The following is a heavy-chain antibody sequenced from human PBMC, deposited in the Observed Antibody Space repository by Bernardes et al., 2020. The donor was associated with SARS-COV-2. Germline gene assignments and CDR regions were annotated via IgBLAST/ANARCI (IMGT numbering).Heavy chain of an antibody. CDR1: GYTFTSYA. J-gene: IGHJ4*02. Sequence: SVKVSCKASGYTFTSYAISWVRQAPGQGLEWMGRIIPIFGTANYAQKFQGRVTITADESTSTAYMELSSLRSEDTAVYYCARDRTGYSSGWYYYWGQGTLVTVSS. D-gene: IGHD6-19*01. V-gene: IGHV1-69*13. CDR3: ARDRTGYSSGWYYY. CDR2: IIPIFGTA.